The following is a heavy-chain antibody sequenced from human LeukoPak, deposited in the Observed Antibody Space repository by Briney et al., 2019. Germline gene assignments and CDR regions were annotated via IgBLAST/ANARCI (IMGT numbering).Heavy chain of an antibody. V-gene: IGHV4-34*01. Sequence: PSETLSLTCAVYGGSFSGYYWSWIRQSPGKGLEWIGEINHSGSTNYNPSLKSRVTISLDTSKNQFSLKLSSVTAADTAVYYCARGVTDTNWGQGTLVTVSS. CDR2: INHSGST. D-gene: IGHD4-23*01. J-gene: IGHJ4*02. CDR3: ARGVTDTN. CDR1: GGSFSGYY.